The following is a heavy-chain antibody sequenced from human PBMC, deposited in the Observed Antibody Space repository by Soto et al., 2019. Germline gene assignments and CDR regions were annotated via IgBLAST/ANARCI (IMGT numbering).Heavy chain of an antibody. CDR2: INHSGST. V-gene: IGHV4-34*01. Sequence: QVQLQQWGAGLLKPSETLSLTCAVYGGSFSGYYWSWIRQPPGKGLEWIGEINHSGSTNYNPSLNTRVTISVDTSKNQFSLKLSSVTAADTAVYYCASGRWLQYAYWGQGTLVTVSS. CDR3: ASGRWLQYAY. CDR1: GGSFSGYY. J-gene: IGHJ4*02. D-gene: IGHD5-12*01.